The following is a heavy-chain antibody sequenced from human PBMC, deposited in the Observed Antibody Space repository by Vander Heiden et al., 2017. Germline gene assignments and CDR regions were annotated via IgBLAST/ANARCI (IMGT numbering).Heavy chain of an antibody. V-gene: IGHV3-30*18. CDR2: ISYDGSNK. J-gene: IGHJ3*01. CDR1: GFPFSSYG. D-gene: IGHD3-16*01. CDR3: AKDGGLGIWGGDAFDF. Sequence: QVQLVESGGGVVQPGGSLRLSCAASGFPFSSYGIHWVRQAPGKGLEWVAVISYDGSNKYDADSVKGRFTISRDNSKNTLYLQMNTLRPEDTAIDYCAKDGGLGIWGGDAFDFWGQGTMVTVSS.